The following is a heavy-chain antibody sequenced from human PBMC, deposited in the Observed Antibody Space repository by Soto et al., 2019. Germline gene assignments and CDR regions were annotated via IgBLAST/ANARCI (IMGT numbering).Heavy chain of an antibody. D-gene: IGHD2-15*01. Sequence: SETLSLTCAVYGGSFSGYYWSWIRQPPGKGLEWIGEINHSGSTNYNPSLKSRVTISVDTSKNQFSLKLSSVTAADTAVYYCARVTPGQPNWFDPWGQGTLVTAPQ. CDR1: GGSFSGYY. J-gene: IGHJ5*02. CDR2: INHSGST. V-gene: IGHV4-34*01. CDR3: ARVTPGQPNWFDP.